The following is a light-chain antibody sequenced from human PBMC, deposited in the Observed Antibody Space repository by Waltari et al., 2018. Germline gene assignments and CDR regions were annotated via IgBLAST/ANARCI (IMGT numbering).Light chain of an antibody. CDR2: LAS. V-gene: IGKV1-5*01. CDR3: LQGLQTPLT. Sequence: DIQMTQSPSTLSASIGDRVTITCRASQSISRWLAWYRQKPGKAPKLLISLASNRASGVPDRFSGSGSGTDFTLRISRVEAEDVGIYYCLQGLQTPLTFGGGTKVEIK. J-gene: IGKJ4*01. CDR1: QSISRW.